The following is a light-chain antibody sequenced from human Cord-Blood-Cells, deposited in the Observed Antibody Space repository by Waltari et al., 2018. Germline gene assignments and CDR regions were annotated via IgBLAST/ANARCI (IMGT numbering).Light chain of an antibody. CDR2: YYSDSDK. V-gene: IGLV5-37*01. Sequence: QPVLTQPPSSSASPGESARLTCTLPSDINVGSYNIYWYQQKPGSPPRYLLYYYSDSDKGQGSGVTSRFSGSKDASANTGILLISGLQSEDEADYYCMIWPSNAVVFGGGTKLTVL. CDR1: SDINVGSYN. CDR3: MIWPSNAVV. J-gene: IGLJ2*01.